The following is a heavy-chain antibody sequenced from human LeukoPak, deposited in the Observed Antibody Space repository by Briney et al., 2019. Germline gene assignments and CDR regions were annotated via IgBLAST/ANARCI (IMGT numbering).Heavy chain of an antibody. CDR1: GYTFTSYY. CDR2: INPNSGGT. D-gene: IGHD6-19*01. Sequence: GASVKVSCKASGYTFTSYYIHWVRQAPGQGLEWMGWINPNSGGTKYAQKFQGRVTMTRDTSISTAYMGLSRLRSDDTAVYYCAKGRVVAGTKSLTYNWFDPWGQGTLVTVSS. V-gene: IGHV1-2*02. CDR3: AKGRVVAGTKSLTYNWFDP. J-gene: IGHJ5*02.